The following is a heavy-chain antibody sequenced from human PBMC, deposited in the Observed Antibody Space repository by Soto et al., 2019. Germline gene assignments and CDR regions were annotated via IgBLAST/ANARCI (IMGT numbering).Heavy chain of an antibody. D-gene: IGHD3-3*01. J-gene: IGHJ4*02. V-gene: IGHV3-9*01. CDR1: GLNFDDFA. Sequence: GGSLRLSCVGTGLNFDDFAMHWVRQAPGKGLEWVSGITWNSRVLAYADSVKGRFTISRDNARNSLYLQMDSLRDEDTALYYCAKGRYDFWSPYFFDSWGQGTLVTVSS. CDR3: AKGRYDFWSPYFFDS. CDR2: ITWNSRVL.